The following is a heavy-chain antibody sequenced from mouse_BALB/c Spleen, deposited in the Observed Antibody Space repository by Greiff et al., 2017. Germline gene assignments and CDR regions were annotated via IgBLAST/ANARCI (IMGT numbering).Heavy chain of an antibody. V-gene: IGHV5-17*02. Sequence: EVMLVESGGGLVQPGGSRKLSCAASGFTFSSFGMHWVRQAPEKGLEWVAYISSGSSTIYYADTVKGRFTISRDNPKNTLFLQMTSLRSEDTAMYYCARSNLLLRPFYYAMDYWGQGTSVTVSS. CDR3: ARSNLLLRPFYYAMDY. J-gene: IGHJ4*01. CDR2: ISSGSSTI. D-gene: IGHD1-1*01. CDR1: GFTFSSFG.